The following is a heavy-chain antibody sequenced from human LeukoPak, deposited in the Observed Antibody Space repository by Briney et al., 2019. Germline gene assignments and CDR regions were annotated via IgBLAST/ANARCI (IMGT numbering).Heavy chain of an antibody. V-gene: IGHV3-74*01. J-gene: IGHJ3*02. CDR2: INSDGSST. CDR1: GFTFSSYW. D-gene: IGHD2-2*01. Sequence: GGSLRLSCAASGFTFSSYWVHWVRQAPGRGLVWVSRINSDGSSTTYADSVKGRFTISRGNAKNTLYLQMNCLRAEDTAVYYCARVGYYSSNAFDIWGQGTMVTVSS. CDR3: ARVGYYSSNAFDI.